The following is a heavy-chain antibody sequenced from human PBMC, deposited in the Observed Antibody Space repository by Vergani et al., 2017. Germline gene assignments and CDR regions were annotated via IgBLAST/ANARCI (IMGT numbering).Heavy chain of an antibody. CDR2: INTNTGNP. J-gene: IGHJ6*02. CDR3: ARDGGFCSSTSCPWYYYGMDV. V-gene: IGHV7-4-1*02. Sequence: QVQLVQSGSELKKPGASVKASCKASGYTFTSYAMNWVRQAPGQGLEWMGWINTNTGNPTYAQGFTGRFVFSLDTSVSTAYLQISSLKAEDTAVYYCARDGGFCSSTSCPWYYYGMDVWGQGPTVTVSS. CDR1: GYTFTSYA. D-gene: IGHD2-2*01.